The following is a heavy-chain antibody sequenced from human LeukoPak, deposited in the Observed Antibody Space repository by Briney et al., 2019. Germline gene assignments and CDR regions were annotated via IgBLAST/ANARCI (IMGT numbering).Heavy chain of an antibody. V-gene: IGHV3-21*01. CDR3: ARIDIGYCSSTSCYTTDY. D-gene: IGHD2-2*02. Sequence: GGSLRLSCAASGFTFSSYSMNWVRQAPGKGLEWVSSISSSSSYIYYADSVKGRFTISRDNAKNSLYLQMNSLRAEDTAVYYCARIDIGYCSSTSCYTTDYWGQGTLVTVSS. CDR1: GFTFSSYS. J-gene: IGHJ4*02. CDR2: ISSSSSYI.